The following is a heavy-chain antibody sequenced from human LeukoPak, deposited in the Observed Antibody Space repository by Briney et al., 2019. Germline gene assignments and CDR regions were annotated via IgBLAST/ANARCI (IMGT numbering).Heavy chain of an antibody. J-gene: IGHJ3*02. CDR1: GGSISSRSYY. CDR3: ARPWGGTGPHNALDI. V-gene: IGHV4-39*07. D-gene: IGHD1-26*01. Sequence: PSETLSLTCTVSGGSISSRSYYWGWIRQPQGKGLEWIGTISYSGTTYYNTSLKSRLIMSIDTSKNQFSLKLSSVTAADTAVYYCARPWGGTGPHNALDIWGQGTMVTVSS. CDR2: ISYSGTT.